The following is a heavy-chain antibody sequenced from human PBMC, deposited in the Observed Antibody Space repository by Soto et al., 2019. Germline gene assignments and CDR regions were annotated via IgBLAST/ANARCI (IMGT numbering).Heavy chain of an antibody. CDR1: GFTFIRYW. V-gene: IGHV3-74*01. CDR3: VRDGSGDFPIDY. Sequence: EVQLVESGGGLVQPGGSLRLSCAASGFTFIRYWMHWVRQAPGKGLVWVSRINSDGRSTTYADSVKGRFTFSRDNAKDTLYLQMNSLRAEDTAVYYCVRDGSGDFPIDYCGQGTLVTVSS. J-gene: IGHJ4*02. D-gene: IGHD3-3*01. CDR2: INSDGRST.